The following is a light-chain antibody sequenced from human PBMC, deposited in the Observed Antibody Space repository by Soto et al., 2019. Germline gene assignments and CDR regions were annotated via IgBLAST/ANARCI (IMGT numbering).Light chain of an antibody. J-gene: IGKJ1*01. CDR3: QRYNNWPWT. CDR2: GAS. V-gene: IGKV3-15*01. CDR1: QSVSSN. Sequence: EIVMTQSPATLSVSPGERATLSCRDSQSVSSNVAWYQQKPGQAPRLLIYGASTRATGIPARFSGSGSGTEFTLTISSLQSEDFAVYYCQRYNNWPWTFGQGTKVEIK.